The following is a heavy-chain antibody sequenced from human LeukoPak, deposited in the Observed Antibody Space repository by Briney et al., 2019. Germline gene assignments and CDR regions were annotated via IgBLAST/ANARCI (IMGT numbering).Heavy chain of an antibody. D-gene: IGHD3-10*01. V-gene: IGHV3-66*01. CDR1: GFTVSSNY. CDR3: ASPVFYSGGAFDI. J-gene: IGHJ3*02. CDR2: LYSGGGT. Sequence: GGSLRLSCAASGFTVSSNYMSWVRQAPGKGLQWVSVLYSGGGTFYADSVKGRFSISRDNSKNTLYLQMNSLRAEDTAVYHCASPVFYSGGAFDIWGQGTMVTVSS.